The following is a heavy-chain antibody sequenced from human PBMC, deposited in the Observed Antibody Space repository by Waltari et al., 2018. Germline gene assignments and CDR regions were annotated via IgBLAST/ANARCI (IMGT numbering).Heavy chain of an antibody. D-gene: IGHD3-3*01. V-gene: IGHV3-53*01. CDR2: IYSGGST. Sequence: EVQLVESGGGLIQPGGSLRLSCAASGFTVSSNYMSWVRQAPGKGLEWVSVIYSGGSTYYADSVKGRFTISRDNSKNTLYLQMNSLRAEDTAVYYCATVQGIWSGYYKRGDAFDIWGQGTMVTVSS. CDR1: GFTVSSNY. CDR3: ATVQGIWSGYYKRGDAFDI. J-gene: IGHJ3*02.